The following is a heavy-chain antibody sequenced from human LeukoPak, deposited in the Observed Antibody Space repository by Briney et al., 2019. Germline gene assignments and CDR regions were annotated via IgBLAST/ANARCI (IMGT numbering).Heavy chain of an antibody. Sequence: GGSLRLSCVASGFPFSSYGMHWVRQAPGKGLEWVAVIWYDGSNKYYADSVKGRFTISRDNSKNTLYLQMNSLRAEDTAVYYCASAVAGPPSDWGQGTLVTVSS. D-gene: IGHD6-19*01. CDR3: ASAVAGPPSD. CDR1: GFPFSSYG. CDR2: IWYDGSNK. J-gene: IGHJ4*02. V-gene: IGHV3-33*01.